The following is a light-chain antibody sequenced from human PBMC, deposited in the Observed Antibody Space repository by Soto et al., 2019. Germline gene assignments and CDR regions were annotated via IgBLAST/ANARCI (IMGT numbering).Light chain of an antibody. Sequence: DIQMTQSPSSLSASVGDRVTITCRASRSISSHLNWYQQKPGKAPKLLIYAASSLQSGVPSRFSGSGSGTDFTLTISSVRPEDFATYYCQQSYTIWTFGQGTEVEI. CDR1: RSISSH. CDR3: QQSYTIWT. V-gene: IGKV1-39*01. CDR2: AAS. J-gene: IGKJ1*01.